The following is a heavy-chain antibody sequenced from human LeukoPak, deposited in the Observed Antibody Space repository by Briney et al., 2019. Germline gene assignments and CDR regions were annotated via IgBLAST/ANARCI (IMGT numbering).Heavy chain of an antibody. D-gene: IGHD1-20*01. CDR3: ARRRYNWNAIDY. J-gene: IGHJ4*02. V-gene: IGHV3-23*01. CDR1: GFTFNSYA. CDR2: ISVSGGGT. Sequence: GGSLRLSCVASGFTFNSYAMSWVRQAPGKGLEWVSVISVSGGGTYYADSVKGRFTISRDNSKNTLYLQMNSLRAEDTAVYYCARRRYNWNAIDYWGQGTLVTVSS.